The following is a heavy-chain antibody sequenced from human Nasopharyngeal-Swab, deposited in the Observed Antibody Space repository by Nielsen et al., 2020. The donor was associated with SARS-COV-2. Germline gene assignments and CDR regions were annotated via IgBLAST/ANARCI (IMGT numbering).Heavy chain of an antibody. J-gene: IGHJ6*03. Sequence: SETLSLTCALSGASFSGSYWGCIPQPPGKALAWIGDITRSGNTNYNPALRSRVTISVSTSKGEFSLKLTSVTAADTAIYFCARVNNGGGIVPASYSFFMDVWGKGTSVAVSS. CDR2: ITRSGNT. CDR1: GASFSGSY. V-gene: IGHV4-34*01. D-gene: IGHD2-2*01. CDR3: ARVNNGGGIVPASYSFFMDV.